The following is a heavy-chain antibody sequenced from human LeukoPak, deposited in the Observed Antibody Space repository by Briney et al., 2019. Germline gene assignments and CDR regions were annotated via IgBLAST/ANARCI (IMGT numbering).Heavy chain of an antibody. D-gene: IGHD2-2*01. CDR2: ISAYNGNT. Sequence: ASVTVSCKASSYTFTSYGISWVRQAPGQGVEWMGWISAYNGNTNYAQKLQGRVTITTDKSKRTAYMEMRRLRYDDRAVYYCARDSPLPPQFCSSTSCYSLRPFDYWGQGTLVTVSS. CDR3: ARDSPLPPQFCSSTSCYSLRPFDY. CDR1: SYTFTSYG. J-gene: IGHJ4*02. V-gene: IGHV1-18*01.